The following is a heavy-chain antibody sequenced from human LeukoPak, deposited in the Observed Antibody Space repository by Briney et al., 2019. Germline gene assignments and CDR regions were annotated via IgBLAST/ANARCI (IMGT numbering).Heavy chain of an antibody. J-gene: IGHJ4*02. CDR1: GFTVSSNY. CDR2: IYSCGST. D-gene: IGHD1-26*01. CDR3: AKDVGKWESLHFFDY. Sequence: GGSLRLSCAASGFTVSSNYMSWVRQAPGKGLEWVSVIYSCGSTYYADSVKGRFTISRDNSKNTLYLQMNSLSGDDTAVYYCAKDVGKWESLHFFDYWGQGTLVTVSS. V-gene: IGHV3-53*01.